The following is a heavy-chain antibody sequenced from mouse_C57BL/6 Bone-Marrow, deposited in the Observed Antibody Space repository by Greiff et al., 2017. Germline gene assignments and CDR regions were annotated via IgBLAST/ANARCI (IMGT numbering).Heavy chain of an antibody. V-gene: IGHV1-54*01. J-gene: IGHJ1*03. Sequence: QVQLQQSGAELVRPGTSVKVSCKASGYAFTNYLIEWVKQRPGQGLEWIGVINPGSGGTNYNEKFKGKATLTADKSSSTAYMQLSSLTSEDSAVYFCAGSDMGYWYFDVWGTGTTVTVSS. CDR2: INPGSGGT. CDR1: GYAFTNYL. CDR3: AGSDMGYWYFDV.